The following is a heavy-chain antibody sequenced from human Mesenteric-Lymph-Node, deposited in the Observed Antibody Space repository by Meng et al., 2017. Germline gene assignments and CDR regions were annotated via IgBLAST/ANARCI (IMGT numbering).Heavy chain of an antibody. CDR1: GGSISSSSYY. V-gene: IGHV4-39*07. CDR3: ARDNCGSSGWEGGFDY. Sequence: SETLSLTCTVSGGSISSSSYYWGWIRQPPGKGREWIGSIYYSGSTYYNPSLKSRVTISVDTSKNQFSLKLSSVTAADTAVYYCARDNCGSSGWEGGFDYWGQGTLVTVSS. CDR2: IYYSGST. D-gene: IGHD6-19*01. J-gene: IGHJ4*02.